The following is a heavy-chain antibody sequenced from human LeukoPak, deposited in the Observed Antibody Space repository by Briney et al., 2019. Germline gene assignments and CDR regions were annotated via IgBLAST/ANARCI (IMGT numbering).Heavy chain of an antibody. D-gene: IGHD2-2*01. Sequence: PSETLSLTCTVSGGSNSSYYWSWIRQPAGKGLEWIGRIYTSGSTNYNPSLKSRVTMSVDTSKNQFSLKLSSVTAADTAVYYCAREVSGNIVVVPAAIYYYYYMDVWGKGTTVTVSS. J-gene: IGHJ6*03. CDR3: AREVSGNIVVVPAAIYYYYYMDV. CDR2: IYTSGST. V-gene: IGHV4-4*07. CDR1: GGSNSSYY.